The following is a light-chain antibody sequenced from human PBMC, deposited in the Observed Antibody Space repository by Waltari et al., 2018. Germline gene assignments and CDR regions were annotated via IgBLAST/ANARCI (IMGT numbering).Light chain of an antibody. J-gene: IGKJ2*01. CDR1: QSLTKRY. V-gene: IGKV3-20*01. CDR2: GAS. Sequence: VLTQSPGTLSLSPGASATLSCRSSQSLTKRYLAWYQQKPGQAPRLLIYGASSRAAGIPDRFSGSGSGTDYTLTISRLEPDDCAVYYCQQYGSSILYTFGQGTKLEIK. CDR3: QQYGSSILYT.